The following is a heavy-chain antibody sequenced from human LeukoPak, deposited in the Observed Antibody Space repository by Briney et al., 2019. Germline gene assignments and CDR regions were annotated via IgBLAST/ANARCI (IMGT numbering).Heavy chain of an antibody. CDR2: VDPNTGYA. D-gene: IGHD1-26*01. CDR1: GYPFTTYE. J-gene: IGHJ5*01. V-gene: IGHV1-8*01. Sequence: GASVKVSCKTSGYPFTTYEINWVREAAGQGLEWMGWVDPNTGYADYAQKFQGRVTMTTDEATSTPLMELSSLRSEDTAIYYCATDDGSATMGFDSWGQGTLLTVSS. CDR3: ATDDGSATMGFDS.